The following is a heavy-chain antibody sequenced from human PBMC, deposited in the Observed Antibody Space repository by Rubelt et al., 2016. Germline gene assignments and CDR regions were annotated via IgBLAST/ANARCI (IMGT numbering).Heavy chain of an antibody. Sequence: EVQLAESGGGLVQPGGSLRLSCAASGFTFSSYSMNWVRQAPGKGLEWVSSISSSSSYIYYADSVKGRFTISRDNAKNSLYLQRNSLRAEDTAVYYCARDHGDYVYYYYGMDVWGQGTTVTVSS. CDR1: GFTFSSYS. V-gene: IGHV3-21*01. D-gene: IGHD4-17*01. CDR2: ISSSSSYI. CDR3: ARDHGDYVYYYYGMDV. J-gene: IGHJ6*02.